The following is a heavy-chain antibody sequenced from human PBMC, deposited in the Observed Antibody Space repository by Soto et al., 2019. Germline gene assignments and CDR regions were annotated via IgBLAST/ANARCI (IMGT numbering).Heavy chain of an antibody. Sequence: SETLSLTCTVTGGSISSGGYYWSWIRQHPGKGLEWIGYIYYSGSTYYNPSLKSRVTISVDTSKDQFSLKLSSVTAADTAVYYCASAGDYYYYMDVWGKGTTVTVSS. J-gene: IGHJ6*03. V-gene: IGHV4-31*03. CDR1: GGSISSGGYY. CDR3: ASAGDYYYYMDV. CDR2: IYYSGST.